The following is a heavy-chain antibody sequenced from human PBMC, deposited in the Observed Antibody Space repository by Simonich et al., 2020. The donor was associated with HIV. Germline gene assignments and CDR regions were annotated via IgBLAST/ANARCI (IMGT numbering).Heavy chain of an antibody. Sequence: QVQLVQSGAEVKKPGASVKVSCKASGGTFSSYGISWVRQAPGQGLEVLGWISTNNGNKNYAQKFQDRVTMTRDTSISTTYMDLSRLRSDDTAVYYCARGPSTGDFDYWGQGTLVTISS. CDR3: ARGPSTGDFDY. CDR2: ISTNNGNK. J-gene: IGHJ4*02. CDR1: GGTFSSYG. V-gene: IGHV1-2*02. D-gene: IGHD7-27*01.